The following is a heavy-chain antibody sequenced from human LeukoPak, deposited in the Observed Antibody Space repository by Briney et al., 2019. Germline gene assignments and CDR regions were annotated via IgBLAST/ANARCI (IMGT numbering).Heavy chain of an antibody. V-gene: IGHV4-59*08. CDR1: GSMYNYY. Sequence: PSETLSLTCTVSGSMYNYYWSWIRRPPGKGLEWIGYIHYNGNTNYSPSLKSRVTMSLDTSKNQVSLNLNSVTAADTAVYYCATLIGDFWSGYYTSPFDYWGQGTLVTVSS. J-gene: IGHJ4*02. CDR3: ATLIGDFWSGYYTSPFDY. D-gene: IGHD3-3*01. CDR2: IHYNGNT.